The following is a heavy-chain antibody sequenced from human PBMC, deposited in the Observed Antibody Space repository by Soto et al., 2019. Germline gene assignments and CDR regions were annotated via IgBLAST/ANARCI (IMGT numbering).Heavy chain of an antibody. Sequence: GASVTVSCKSSGHTYISYTMHWVRQAPGQGLEWMGWISAYNGNTNYAQKLQGRVSITTDTSTSTAYMELRSLRSDDTAVYYCARDGSSGYYYGYWGQGTLVTVSS. CDR3: ARDGSSGYYYGY. J-gene: IGHJ4*02. CDR1: GHTYISYT. D-gene: IGHD3-22*01. V-gene: IGHV1-18*01. CDR2: ISAYNGNT.